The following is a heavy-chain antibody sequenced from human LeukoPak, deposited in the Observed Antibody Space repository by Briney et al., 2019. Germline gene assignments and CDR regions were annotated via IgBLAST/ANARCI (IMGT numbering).Heavy chain of an antibody. V-gene: IGHV1-24*01. J-gene: IGHJ4*02. D-gene: IGHD3-22*01. Sequence: ASVKVSCKVFGYTLTELSMHWVRQAPGKGLEWMGGFDPEDGETIYAQKFQGRVTMTEDTSTGTAYMELSSLRSEDTAVYYCATVPYRHMIVVNYFDYWGQGTLVTVSS. CDR2: FDPEDGET. CDR1: GYTLTELS. CDR3: ATVPYRHMIVVNYFDY.